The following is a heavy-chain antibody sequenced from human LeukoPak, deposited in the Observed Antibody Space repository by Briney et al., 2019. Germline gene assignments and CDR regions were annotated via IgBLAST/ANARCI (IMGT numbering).Heavy chain of an antibody. CDR3: ARDVDDSYYFDY. J-gene: IGHJ4*02. CDR2: IYHSGST. D-gene: IGHD5-12*01. Sequence: SETLSLTCAVSGGSISSSNWWSWVRQPPGKGLEWIGEIYHSGSTNYNPSLKSRVTISVDKSKNQFSLKLSSVTAEDTAVYYCARDVDDSYYFDYWGQGTLVTVSS. CDR1: GGSISSSNW. V-gene: IGHV4-4*02.